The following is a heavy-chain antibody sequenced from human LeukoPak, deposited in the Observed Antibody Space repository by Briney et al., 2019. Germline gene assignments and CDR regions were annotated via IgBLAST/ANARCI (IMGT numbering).Heavy chain of an antibody. J-gene: IGHJ4*02. CDR3: ANFHYDYVWGTEAYFDY. CDR1: GFSVSGNY. V-gene: IGHV3-23*01. D-gene: IGHD3-16*01. Sequence: GGSLRLSCTASGFSVSGNYMNWVRQAPGKGLEWVSAISGSGGSTYYADSVKGRFTISRDNSKNTLYLQMNSLRAEDTAVYYCANFHYDYVWGTEAYFDYWGQGTLVTVSS. CDR2: ISGSGGST.